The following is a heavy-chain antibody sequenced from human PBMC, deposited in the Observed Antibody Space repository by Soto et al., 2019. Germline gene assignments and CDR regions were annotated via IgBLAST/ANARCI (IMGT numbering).Heavy chain of an antibody. CDR2: IWYDGSNK. J-gene: IGHJ4*02. D-gene: IGHD3-3*01. Sequence: PGGSLRLSCAASGFTFSSYGMHWVRQAPGKGLEWVAVIWYDGSNKYYADSVEGRFTISRDNSKNTLYLQMNSLRAEDTAVYYCARDPPKGVDYFDYWGQGTLVTVSS. V-gene: IGHV3-33*01. CDR3: ARDPPKGVDYFDY. CDR1: GFTFSSYG.